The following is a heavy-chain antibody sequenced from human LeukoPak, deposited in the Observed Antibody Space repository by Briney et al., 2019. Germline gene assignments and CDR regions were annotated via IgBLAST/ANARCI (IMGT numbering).Heavy chain of an antibody. V-gene: IGHV3-13*01. J-gene: IGHJ6*03. Sequence: GGSLRLSCAASGFTFSSFDMHWVRQPPGQGLEWVSHIGTASDTYYPGSVEGRFTLSRYNAKNSLYLQMNSLTAGDTAVYYCARGPPRGKYYYMDVWGKGNPGHRLL. D-gene: IGHD1-1*01. CDR1: GFTFSSFD. CDR2: IGTASDT. CDR3: ARGPPRGKYYYMDV.